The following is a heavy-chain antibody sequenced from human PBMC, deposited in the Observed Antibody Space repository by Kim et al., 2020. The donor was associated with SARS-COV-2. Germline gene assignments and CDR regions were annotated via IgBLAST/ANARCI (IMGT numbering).Heavy chain of an antibody. V-gene: IGHV3-33*01. CDR1: GFTFSSYG. J-gene: IGHJ6*02. D-gene: IGHD7-27*01. CDR3: ARMLTPGDYYGMDV. CDR2: IWYDGSNK. Sequence: GGSLRLSCAASGFTFSSYGMHWVRQAPGKGLEWVAVIWYDGSNKYYADSVKGRFTISRDNSKNTLYLQMNSLRAEDTAVYYCARMLTPGDYYGMDVWGQGTTVTVSS.